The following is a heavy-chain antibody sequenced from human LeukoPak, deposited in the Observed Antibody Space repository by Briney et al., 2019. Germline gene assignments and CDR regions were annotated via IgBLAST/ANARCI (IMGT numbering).Heavy chain of an antibody. V-gene: IGHV3-7*04. CDR2: IKEDGGEK. CDR3: ARGTYYDRSTYYPGY. Sequence: GGSLRLSCAASGFTFSGSWMSWVRQAPGKGLEWVADIKEDGGEKYYVDSVKGRFTISRDNVKNSLYLQMNSLRAEDTAVYYYARGTYYDRSTYYPGYWGQGTLVTVSS. CDR1: GFTFSGSW. J-gene: IGHJ4*02. D-gene: IGHD3-22*01.